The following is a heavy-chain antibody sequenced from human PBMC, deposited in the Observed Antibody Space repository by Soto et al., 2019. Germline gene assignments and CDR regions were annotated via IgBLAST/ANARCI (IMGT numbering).Heavy chain of an antibody. CDR1: GGSISSGGYS. CDR3: AGYYCTTTTCYFFDY. J-gene: IGHJ4*02. D-gene: IGHD2-2*01. Sequence: SETLSXTCAVSGGSISSGGYSWSWSRSATGKGLEWIGYVYYPGSANYNPSRKSRATISLDTSKNQFSLKLRSVTAADTAVYFCAGYYCTTTTCYFFDYGGQGTRGTVAS. CDR2: VYYPGSA. V-gene: IGHV4-61*08.